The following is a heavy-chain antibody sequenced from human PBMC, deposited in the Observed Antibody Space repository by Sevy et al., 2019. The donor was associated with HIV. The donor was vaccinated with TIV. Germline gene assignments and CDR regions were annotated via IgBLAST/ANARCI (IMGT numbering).Heavy chain of an antibody. V-gene: IGHV4-30-4*01. CDR3: ASISGYNHGPFDY. D-gene: IGHD5-12*01. Sequence: KQSLTLSLTCTVSGGSISSSDSYWIWIRQPPGKGLEWIGYIHYTGGTYYNPFLKSRVGMSVDTSRRQFSLKLSLLTAADTAVYYCASISGYNHGPFDYWGRGTQVTVSS. CDR1: GGSISSSDSY. J-gene: IGHJ4*02. CDR2: IHYTGGT.